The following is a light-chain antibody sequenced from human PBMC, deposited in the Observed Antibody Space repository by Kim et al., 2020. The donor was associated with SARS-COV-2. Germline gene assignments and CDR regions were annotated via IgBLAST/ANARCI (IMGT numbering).Light chain of an antibody. CDR1: SLRSYY. CDR2: GKN. Sequence: SSELTQDPAVSVALGQTVRITCQGDSLRSYYANWYQQKPGQAPVLVIYGKNNRPSGIPDRFSGSSSGNTASLTITGAQAEDEADYYCNSRDSSGNHLCWVFGGGTQLTVL. J-gene: IGLJ3*02. CDR3: NSRDSSGNHLCWV. V-gene: IGLV3-19*01.